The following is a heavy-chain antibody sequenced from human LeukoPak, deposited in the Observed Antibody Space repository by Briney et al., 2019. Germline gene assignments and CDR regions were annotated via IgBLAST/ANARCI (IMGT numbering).Heavy chain of an antibody. J-gene: IGHJ4*02. Sequence: AGGSLRLSCAASGFTFSSYAMSWVRQAPGKGLEWVSAISDSGGSTYDADSVKGRFTISRDNSKNTLYLQMNSLRAEDTAVYYFAKDPSLGRYCTNGVCSPFEYWGQGTLVTV. CDR1: GFTFSSYA. D-gene: IGHD2-8*01. CDR3: AKDPSLGRYCTNGVCSPFEY. V-gene: IGHV3-23*01. CDR2: ISDSGGST.